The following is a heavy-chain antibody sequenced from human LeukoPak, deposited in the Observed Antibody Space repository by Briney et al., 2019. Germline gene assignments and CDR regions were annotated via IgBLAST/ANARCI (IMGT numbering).Heavy chain of an antibody. CDR2: IYHDGRI. D-gene: IGHD1-1*01. Sequence: SETLSLTCTVSGYSITNGYYWGWIRQPPGKGLEWIGSIYHDGRIDYNPSLKSRVTISRDTSNDQFSLKLSSVTAADTAMYYCARGGLEYPRVYYFDYWGQGTLVTVSS. J-gene: IGHJ4*02. CDR1: GYSITNGYY. V-gene: IGHV4-38-2*02. CDR3: ARGGLEYPRVYYFDY.